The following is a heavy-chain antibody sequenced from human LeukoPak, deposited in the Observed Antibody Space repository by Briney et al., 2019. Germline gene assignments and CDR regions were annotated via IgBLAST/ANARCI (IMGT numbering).Heavy chain of an antibody. D-gene: IGHD5-18*01. Sequence: GGSLRLSCAASGFTFSSYGMHWVRQAPGKGLEWVAVIWYDGSNKYCADSVKGRFTISRDNSKNTLYLQMNSLRAEDTAVYYCARDSYGYYFDYWGQGTLVTVSS. CDR3: ARDSYGYYFDY. V-gene: IGHV3-33*01. CDR2: IWYDGSNK. CDR1: GFTFSSYG. J-gene: IGHJ4*02.